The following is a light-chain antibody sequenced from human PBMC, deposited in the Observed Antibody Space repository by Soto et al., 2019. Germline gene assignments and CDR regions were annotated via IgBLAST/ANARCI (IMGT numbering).Light chain of an antibody. CDR1: SSDVGGYNF. V-gene: IGLV2-14*03. CDR3: SSYSASSTLVV. CDR2: DVN. J-gene: IGLJ2*01. Sequence: QSVLTQPASVSGSPGQSIAISCTGTSSDVGGYNFVSWYQQHPGKAPKLVIYDVNIRPAGVSDRFSGSKSGNTASLTISGLQAADEADYYCSSYSASSTLVVFGGGTKLTVL.